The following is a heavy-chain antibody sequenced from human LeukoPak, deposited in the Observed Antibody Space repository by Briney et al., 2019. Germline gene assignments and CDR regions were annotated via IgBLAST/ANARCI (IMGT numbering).Heavy chain of an antibody. D-gene: IGHD3-9*01. J-gene: IGHJ3*02. CDR2: ISGSGGST. Sequence: GGSLRLSCAASGFTFSSYGMSWVRQAPGKGLEWVSAISGSGGSTYYADSVKGRFTISRDNSKNTLYLQMNSLRAEDTAVYYCARDNLSDILTDYAFDIWGQGTMVTVSS. CDR3: ARDNLSDILTDYAFDI. V-gene: IGHV3-23*01. CDR1: GFTFSSYG.